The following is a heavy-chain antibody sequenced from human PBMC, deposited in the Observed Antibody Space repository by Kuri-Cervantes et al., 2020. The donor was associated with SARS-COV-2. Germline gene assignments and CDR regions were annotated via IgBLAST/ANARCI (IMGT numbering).Heavy chain of an antibody. Sequence: ASVKVSCKAAGYTFTGYYMHWVRQAPGQGLEWMGWINPNSGGTNYEQKFQGWVTMTRDTSISTAYMELSRLRSDDTAVYYCARSPLGRYNWNDDSLDYWGQGTLVTVSS. CDR3: ARSPLGRYNWNDDSLDY. CDR1: GYTFTGYY. J-gene: IGHJ4*02. D-gene: IGHD1-1*01. V-gene: IGHV1-2*04. CDR2: INPNSGGT.